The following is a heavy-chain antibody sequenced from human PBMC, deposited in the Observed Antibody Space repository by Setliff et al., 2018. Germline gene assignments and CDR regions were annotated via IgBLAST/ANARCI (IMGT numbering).Heavy chain of an antibody. CDR2: IYYTGST. D-gene: IGHD3-10*01. J-gene: IGHJ3*02. V-gene: IGHV4-39*01. CDR3: AKIKPGGGSFDI. Sequence: PSETLSLTCTVSGGSISSSTYYWGWIRQPPGKGLQWIGNIYYTGSTCSDPSLKSRVTVSVDTSKNQFSLNLNSVSAADTAVYYCAKIKPGGGSFDIWAKGQWSPSPQ. CDR1: GGSISSSTYY.